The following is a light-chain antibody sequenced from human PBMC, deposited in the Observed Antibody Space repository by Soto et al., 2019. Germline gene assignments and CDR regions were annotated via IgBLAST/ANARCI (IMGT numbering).Light chain of an antibody. J-gene: IGLJ1*01. CDR1: SSDVGGYNY. V-gene: IGLV2-8*01. CDR2: EVN. CDR3: TSYAGGNNV. Sequence: QSALTQPPSASGSPGQSVTISCTGTSSDVGGYNYVSWYQQHPGNVPKLMVYEVNKRPSGVPDRFSGSKSGKTASLTVSGLQAEDEADYYCTSYAGGNNVFGTGTKLTVL.